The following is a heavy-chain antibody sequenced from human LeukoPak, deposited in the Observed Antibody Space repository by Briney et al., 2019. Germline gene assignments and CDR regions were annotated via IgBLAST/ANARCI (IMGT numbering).Heavy chain of an antibody. Sequence: GGSLRLSCAASGFTFNSYWMNWIRQAPGKGLEWVSSISSGGGTIYYADSVKGRFTISRDNAKNSLYLQINSLRVEDTAVYFCARVLREWLLFGWFDPWGQGTLVTVSS. CDR1: GFTFNSYW. CDR2: ISSGGGTI. CDR3: ARVLREWLLFGWFDP. V-gene: IGHV3-48*04. J-gene: IGHJ5*02. D-gene: IGHD3-3*01.